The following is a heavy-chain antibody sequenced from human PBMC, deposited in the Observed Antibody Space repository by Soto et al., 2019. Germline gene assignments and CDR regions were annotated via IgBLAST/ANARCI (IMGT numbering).Heavy chain of an antibody. CDR2: IYPGDSDT. V-gene: IGHV5-51*01. Sequence: GESLKISWKGSGYTFTDYWIGWVRQLPGKGLEWMGIIYPGDSDTRYSPSFQGQVTISADKSISTAYLQWSSLKASDTAMYYCARQPYSSWIFGDSAYGMDVWGQGTTVTVSS. D-gene: IGHD6-6*01. CDR3: ARQPYSSWIFGDSAYGMDV. J-gene: IGHJ6*02. CDR1: GYTFTDYW.